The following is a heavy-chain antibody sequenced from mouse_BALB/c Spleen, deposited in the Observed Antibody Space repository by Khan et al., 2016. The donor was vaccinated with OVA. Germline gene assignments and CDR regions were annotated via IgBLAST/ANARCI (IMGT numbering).Heavy chain of an antibody. J-gene: IGHJ3*01. CDR1: GFSLTDYN. D-gene: IGHD6-1*01. V-gene: IGHV2-6-7*01. Sequence: QVQLKESGPGLVAPSQSLSITCTVSGFSLTDYNVNWVRQPPGKGLEWLGMIWGDGSTDYNSALKSRLSISKDNSKSQVFLKMNSLQTDDTARYYYARDRSYCHRGFAYWGQGTLVTVSA. CDR3: ARDRSYCHRGFAY. CDR2: IWGDGST.